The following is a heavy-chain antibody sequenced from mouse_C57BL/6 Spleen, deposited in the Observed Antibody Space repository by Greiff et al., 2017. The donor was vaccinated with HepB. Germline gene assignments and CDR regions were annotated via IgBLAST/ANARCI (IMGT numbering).Heavy chain of an antibody. J-gene: IGHJ2*01. V-gene: IGHV5-4*01. CDR1: GFTFSSYA. Sequence: DVHLVESGGGLVKPGGSLKLSCAASGFTFSSYAMSWVRQTPEKRLEWVATISDGGSYTYYPDNVKGRFTISRDNAKNNLYLQMSHLKSEDTALYFCARELTGTLDYWGQGTTLTVSS. CDR3: ARELTGTLDY. CDR2: ISDGGSYT. D-gene: IGHD4-1*01.